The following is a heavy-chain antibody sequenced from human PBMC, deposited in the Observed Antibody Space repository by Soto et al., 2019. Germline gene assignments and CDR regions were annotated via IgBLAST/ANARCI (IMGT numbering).Heavy chain of an antibody. CDR3: ARGRGTMVRGVRFFILDV. D-gene: IGHD3-10*01. V-gene: IGHV4-34*01. CDR1: GGSFSGYY. CDR2: INHSGST. J-gene: IGHJ6*04. Sequence: SETLSLTFAVYGGSFSGYYWSWIRQPPGKGLEWIGEINHSGSTNYNPSLKSRVTISVDTSKNQFSLKLSSVTAADTAVYYCARGRGTMVRGVRFFILDVWGKGTTVTVSS.